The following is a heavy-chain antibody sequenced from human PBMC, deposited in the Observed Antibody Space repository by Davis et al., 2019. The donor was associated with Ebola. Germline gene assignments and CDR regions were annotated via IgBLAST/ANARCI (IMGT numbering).Heavy chain of an antibody. J-gene: IGHJ5*02. Sequence: PSETLSLTCTVSGVSISRHYWSWIRQPPGKGLEWIGSIHHSGRTNYNPSLSSRVTISVDTSKNQFSLNLSSVTAADTAVYYCARAPIAGAGTRWGTRWFDPWAREPWSASPQ. CDR1: GVSISRHY. D-gene: IGHD6-13*01. CDR2: IHHSGRT. V-gene: IGHV4-59*11. CDR3: ARAPIAGAGTRWGTRWFDP.